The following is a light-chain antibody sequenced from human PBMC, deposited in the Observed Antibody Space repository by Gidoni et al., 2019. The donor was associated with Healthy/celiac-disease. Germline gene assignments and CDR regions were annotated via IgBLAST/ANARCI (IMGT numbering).Light chain of an antibody. Sequence: EIVLTQSPATLSLSPGERATLSCRASQSVSSYLAWYQQNPGQAPRLLIYDTSNRATGIPARFSGSGSGTDFTLTISSLEPEDFAVYFCQQRINWSGITFGQGTRLEIK. CDR1: QSVSSY. J-gene: IGKJ5*01. V-gene: IGKV3-11*01. CDR3: QQRINWSGIT. CDR2: DTS.